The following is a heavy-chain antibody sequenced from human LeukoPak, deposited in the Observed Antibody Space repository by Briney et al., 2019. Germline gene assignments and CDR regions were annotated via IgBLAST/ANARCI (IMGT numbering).Heavy chain of an antibody. CDR3: ARASRPEAFVAGQFNFDY. CDR2: IYYSGST. Sequence: SETLSLTCTVSGGSISSYYWSWIRQPPGKGLEWIGYIYYSGSTNYNPSLKSRVTISVDTSKNQFSLKLSSVTAADTAVYYCARASRPEAFVAGQFNFDYWGQGTLVTVSS. J-gene: IGHJ4*02. CDR1: GGSISSYY. D-gene: IGHD6-19*01. V-gene: IGHV4-59*01.